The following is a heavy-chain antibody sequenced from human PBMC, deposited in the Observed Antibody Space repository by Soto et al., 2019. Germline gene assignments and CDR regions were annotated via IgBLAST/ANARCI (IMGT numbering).Heavy chain of an antibody. D-gene: IGHD3-22*01. CDR3: AVGRDYYDSSGDASFDF. CDR2: IIPIFGTA. CDR1: GGPFSSYA. Sequence: QVQLVQSGAEVKKPGSSVKVSCKASGGPFSSYAIIWVRQAPGHGLEWMGGIIPIFGTANYAHRFQGRVTITADESTSTAYMELSSLRSEDTAVYYCAVGRDYYDSSGDASFDFWGQGTLVTVSS. V-gene: IGHV1-69*12. J-gene: IGHJ4*02.